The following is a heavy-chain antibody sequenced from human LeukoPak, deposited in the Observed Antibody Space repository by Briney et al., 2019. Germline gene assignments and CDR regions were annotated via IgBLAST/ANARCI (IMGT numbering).Heavy chain of an antibody. Sequence: ASETLSLTCTVSGASFSSSTYYWGWIRQSPGKGLEWIGSIYYSGSTYYNPSLKSRVTMSVDTSKNQFSLKLSSVTAADTAVYYCARHAGGITATGTRPFDYWGQETLVTVSS. CDR1: GASFSSSTYY. J-gene: IGHJ4*02. CDR3: ARHAGGITATGTRPFDY. D-gene: IGHD6-13*01. V-gene: IGHV4-39*01. CDR2: IYYSGST.